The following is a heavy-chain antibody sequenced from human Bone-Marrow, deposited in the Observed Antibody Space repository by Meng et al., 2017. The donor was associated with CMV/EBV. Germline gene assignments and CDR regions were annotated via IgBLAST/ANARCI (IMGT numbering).Heavy chain of an antibody. V-gene: IGHV1-2*06. CDR3: TRRPLGSTRPFDY. CDR2: INPNNGDT. D-gene: IGHD1-26*01. J-gene: IGHJ4*02. CDR1: GYHFYGFY. Sequence: ASVKVSCKTSGYHFYGFYIHWVRRAPGQGLEWMGRINPNNGDTKYAQRFEGRVSMTTDTSITTVYMELSSLRSDDTAFYYCTRRPLGSTRPFDYWGQGTLVTVSS.